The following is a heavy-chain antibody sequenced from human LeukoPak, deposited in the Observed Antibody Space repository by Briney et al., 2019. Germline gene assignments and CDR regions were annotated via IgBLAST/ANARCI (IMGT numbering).Heavy chain of an antibody. J-gene: IGHJ6*02. CDR1: GGSISSYY. D-gene: IGHD2-15*01. Sequence: PSETLSLTCTVSGGSISSYYWSWIRQPPGKGLEWIGYIYYSGSTNYNPSLKSRVTISVDTPKNQCSLKLSSVTAADTAVYYCASLVSGYCSGGSCSTYYGMDVWGQGTTVTVSS. CDR3: ASLVSGYCSGGSCSTYYGMDV. CDR2: IYYSGST. V-gene: IGHV4-59*08.